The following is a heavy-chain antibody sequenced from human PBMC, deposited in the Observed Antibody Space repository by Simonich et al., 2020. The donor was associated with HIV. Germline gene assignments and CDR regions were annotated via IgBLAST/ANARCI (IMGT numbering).Heavy chain of an antibody. V-gene: IGHV4-59*01. Sequence: QVQLQESGPGLVKPSETLSLTCTVSGGSISRYYWSWIRQPPGKGLEWIGYIFDNGFTNSNPSLKSRVTISVDTSKNQFSLKMTSVTAADTAVYYCARAPDYGANVYFDYWGQGTLVTVSS. J-gene: IGHJ4*02. D-gene: IGHD4-17*01. CDR2: IFDNGFT. CDR3: ARAPDYGANVYFDY. CDR1: GGSISRYY.